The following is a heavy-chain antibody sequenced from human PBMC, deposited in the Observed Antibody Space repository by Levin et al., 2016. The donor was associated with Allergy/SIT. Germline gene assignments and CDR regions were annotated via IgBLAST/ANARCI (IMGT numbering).Heavy chain of an antibody. Sequence: SETLSLTCAVYGGSLSHYYWSWIRQPPGKGLEWIGEINHSGSTNYNPSLKSRVTISVDTSKNQFSLKLSSVTAADTAVYYCTRVHYYGGNWGLAFDIWGQGTMVTVSS. CDR1: GGSLSHYY. D-gene: IGHD4-23*01. CDR2: INHSGST. V-gene: IGHV4-34*01. CDR3: TRVHYYGGNWGLAFDI. J-gene: IGHJ3*02.